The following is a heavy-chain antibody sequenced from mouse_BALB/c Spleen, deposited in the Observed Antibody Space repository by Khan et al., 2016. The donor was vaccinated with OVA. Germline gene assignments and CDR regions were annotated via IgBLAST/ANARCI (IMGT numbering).Heavy chain of an antibody. Sequence: EVQLQESGPGLVKPSQSLSLTCTVTDYSITSGYGWNWIRQFPGNKLEWMGYIRYSGSTHYNPSLKSRISITRDTSKNQFFLQLNSVTTEDTATYYCARTARIKYWGQGTTLTVSS. CDR1: DYSITSGYG. CDR3: ARTARIKY. V-gene: IGHV3-1*02. J-gene: IGHJ2*01. D-gene: IGHD1-2*01. CDR2: IRYSGST.